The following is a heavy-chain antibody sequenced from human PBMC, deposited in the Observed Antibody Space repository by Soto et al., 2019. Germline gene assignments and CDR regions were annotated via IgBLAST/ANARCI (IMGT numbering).Heavy chain of an antibody. CDR2: INPNSGGT. D-gene: IGHD3-16*02. CDR3: ARAVEDYDYIWGSYRYYYYYMDV. Sequence: GASVKVSCKASGYTFTGYYMHWVRQAPGQGLEWMGWINPNSGGTNYAQKFQGWVTMTRDTSISTAYMELSRLRSDDTAVYYCARAVEDYDYIWGSYRYYYYYMDVWGKGTTVTVSS. V-gene: IGHV1-2*04. CDR1: GYTFTGYY. J-gene: IGHJ6*03.